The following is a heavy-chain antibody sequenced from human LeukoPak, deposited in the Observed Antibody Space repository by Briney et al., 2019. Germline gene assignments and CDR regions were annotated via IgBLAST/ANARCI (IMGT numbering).Heavy chain of an antibody. CDR2: INPSGGST. CDR1: GYTFTSYY. CDR3: ARVVGSYYGSGSYPYYFDY. V-gene: IGHV1-46*01. J-gene: IGHJ4*02. Sequence: ASVKVSCKASGYTFTSYYMHWVRQAPGQGLEWMGIINPSGGSTSYAQKFQGRDTMTRDTSTSTVYMELSSLRSEDTAVYYCARVVGSYYGSGSYPYYFDYWGQGTLVTVSS. D-gene: IGHD3-10*01.